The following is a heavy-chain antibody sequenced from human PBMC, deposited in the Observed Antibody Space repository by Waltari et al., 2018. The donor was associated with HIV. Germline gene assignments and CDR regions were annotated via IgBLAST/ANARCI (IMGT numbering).Heavy chain of an antibody. CDR2: INTGDGST. CDR3: ARELRFDIVFDY. V-gene: IGHV1-3*04. CDR1: KYTYASHG. Sequence: QVQLVQTGAEMRKPGASVKVSCPASKYTYASHGIHWLRQAPGQRLEWMGWINTGDGSTKYSQKFQGRVTITRETSASTAYMQLSSLRSEDTAIYYCARELRFDIVFDYWGQGTLVTVSS. D-gene: IGHD5-12*01. J-gene: IGHJ4*02.